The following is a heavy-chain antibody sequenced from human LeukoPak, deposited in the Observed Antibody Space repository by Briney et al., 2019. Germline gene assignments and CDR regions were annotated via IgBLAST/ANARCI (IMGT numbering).Heavy chain of an antibody. CDR1: GGSFSGYY. CDR2: INHSGST. J-gene: IGHJ5*02. CDR3: ARRKRSGCSSTSCLLNWFDP. V-gene: IGHV4-34*01. D-gene: IGHD2-2*01. Sequence: SETLSLTCAVYGGSFSGYYWSSIRQPPGKGLEWLGEINHSGSTNYNPSLKSRVTISVDTSKNQFSLKLSSVTAADTAVYYCARRKRSGCSSTSCLLNWFDPWGQGTLVTVSS.